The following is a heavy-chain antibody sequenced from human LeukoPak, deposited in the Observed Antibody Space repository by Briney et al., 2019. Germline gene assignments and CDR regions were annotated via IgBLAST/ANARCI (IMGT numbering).Heavy chain of an antibody. Sequence: GGSLRLSCTVSGLTFGDYAMSWVRQAPGKGLEWVSHIISSAASTDYADSVKGRFTISRDSAKNSLYLQMNSLRAEDTAVYYCARDRYSSSWYLSATQPKGLSYWGQGTLVTVSS. V-gene: IGHV3-23*01. CDR2: IISSAAST. CDR1: GLTFGDYA. CDR3: ARDRYSSSWYLSATQPKGLSY. D-gene: IGHD6-13*01. J-gene: IGHJ4*02.